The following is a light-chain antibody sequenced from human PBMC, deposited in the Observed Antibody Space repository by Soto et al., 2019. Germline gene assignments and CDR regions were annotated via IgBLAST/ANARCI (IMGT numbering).Light chain of an antibody. CDR3: HQSNSYLRT. V-gene: IGKV1-13*02. CDR1: QGISSA. Sequence: AIRLTQSPSSLSASVGDRVTITCRASQGISSALAWYQQKPGKPPKLLIYDASSLESGVPSRFSSSGSGTDFTLTITSLQPEDFAPYYSHQSNSYLRTFGQATKVEI. CDR2: DAS. J-gene: IGKJ1*01.